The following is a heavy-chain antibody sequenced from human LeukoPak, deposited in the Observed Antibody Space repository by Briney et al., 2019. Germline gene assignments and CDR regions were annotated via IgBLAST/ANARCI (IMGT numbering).Heavy chain of an antibody. CDR3: ARASYDSSGRSDGAFDI. D-gene: IGHD3-22*01. Sequence: SVNVSCTPCVGTLNRYAISWVRQAPGHGLEGMGRIIPMFGTANYAQKFQVRVTITTAESTSTAYMELSSLRSEDTAVYYCARASYDSSGRSDGAFDIWGQGTMVTVSS. CDR1: VGTLNRYA. V-gene: IGHV1-69*05. J-gene: IGHJ3*02. CDR2: IIPMFGTA.